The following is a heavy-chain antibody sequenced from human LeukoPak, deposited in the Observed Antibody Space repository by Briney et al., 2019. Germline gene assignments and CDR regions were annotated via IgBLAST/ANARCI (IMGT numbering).Heavy chain of an antibody. D-gene: IGHD2-15*01. CDR3: AREGVGATPFDY. CDR1: GASISSYY. CDR2: IYSRGST. J-gene: IGHJ4*02. Sequence: SETLSLTCKVSGASISSYYWSWIRQPAGKGLEWIGRIYSRGSTDYNPSLKSRVIMSADTSKNQFSLKVTSVTAADTAVYYCAREGVGATPFDYCGQGTLVTVSS. V-gene: IGHV4-4*07.